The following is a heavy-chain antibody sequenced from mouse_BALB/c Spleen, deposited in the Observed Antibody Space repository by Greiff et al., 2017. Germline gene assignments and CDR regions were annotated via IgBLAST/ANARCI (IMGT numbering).Heavy chain of an antibody. CDR3: AHLLNFFYAMDY. CDR1: GFSLTSYG. J-gene: IGHJ4*01. Sequence: QVQLQQSGPGLVAPSQSLSITCTVSGFSLTSYGVCWVRQPPGKGLEWLGVIWAGGSTNYNSALMSRLSISKDNSKSQVFLKMNSLQTDDTAMYYCAHLLNFFYAMDYWGQGTSVTVSA. V-gene: IGHV2-9*02. CDR2: IWAGGST. D-gene: IGHD2-1*01.